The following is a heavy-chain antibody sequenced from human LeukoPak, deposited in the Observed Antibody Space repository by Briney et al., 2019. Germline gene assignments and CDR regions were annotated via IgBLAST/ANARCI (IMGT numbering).Heavy chain of an antibody. D-gene: IGHD3-10*01. J-gene: IGHJ4*02. Sequence: GGSLRLCCTASGFTFGDYAMSWFRQAPGKGLEWVGFIRSKAYGGTTEYAASVKGRFTISRDDSKSIAYLQMNSLKTEDTAVYYCTRSHMVRGPKFDYWGQGTLVTVSS. V-gene: IGHV3-49*03. CDR3: TRSHMVRGPKFDY. CDR1: GFTFGDYA. CDR2: IRSKAYGGTT.